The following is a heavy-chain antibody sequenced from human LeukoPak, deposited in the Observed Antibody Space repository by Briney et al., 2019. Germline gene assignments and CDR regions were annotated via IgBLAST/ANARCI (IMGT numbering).Heavy chain of an antibody. CDR2: IYYSGST. J-gene: IGHJ6*02. V-gene: IGHV4-39*01. CDR3: ARQRYDILTGYLTYYGMDV. CDR1: GGSISSSSYY. D-gene: IGHD3-9*01. Sequence: SETLSLTCTVSGGSISSSSYYWGWIRQPPGKGLEWIGSIYYSGSTYYNPSLKSRVTISVDTSKNQFSLKLSSVTAADTAVYYCARQRYDILTGYLTYYGMDVWGQGTTVTVSS.